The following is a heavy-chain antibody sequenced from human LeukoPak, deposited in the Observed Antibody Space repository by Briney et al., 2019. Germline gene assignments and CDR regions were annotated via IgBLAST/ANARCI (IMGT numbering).Heavy chain of an antibody. V-gene: IGHV3-23*01. D-gene: IGHD3-22*01. CDR2: ISGNGGST. CDR1: GFTFSSYA. CDR3: AKVVYDSSGYYYGEYYFDY. Sequence: PGGSLRLSCAASGFTFSSYAMSWVRQAPGKGLEWVSAISGNGGSTYYADSVKGRFTISRDNSKNTLYLQMNSLRAEDTAVYYCAKVVYDSSGYYYGEYYFDYWGQGTLVTVSS. J-gene: IGHJ4*02.